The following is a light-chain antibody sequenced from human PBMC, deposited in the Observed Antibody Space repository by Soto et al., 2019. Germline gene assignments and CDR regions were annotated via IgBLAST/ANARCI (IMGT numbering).Light chain of an antibody. CDR1: QSVDNF. CDR2: DAS. CDR3: QQRSNWPPELS. V-gene: IGKV3-11*01. Sequence: EVVLTQSPATLSLSPGDRATLSCRASQSVDNFLAWYQQKPGQTPRLLIYDASKRATGIPGRFSGSGSGTDFTLTISSLEPEDFAVYYCQQRSNWPPELSLGGGTKV. J-gene: IGKJ4*01.